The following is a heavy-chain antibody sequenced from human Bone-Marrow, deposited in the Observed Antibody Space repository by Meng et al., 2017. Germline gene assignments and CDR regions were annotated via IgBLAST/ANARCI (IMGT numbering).Heavy chain of an antibody. D-gene: IGHD4-17*01. V-gene: IGHV1-69*01. J-gene: IGHJ4*02. CDR3: ASMTTVTVDYYFDY. CDR1: GGTFSSYA. CDR2: IIPIFGTA. Sequence: QVQLVQSGAEVKKPGSSVKVSCKASGGTFSSYAISWVRQAPGQGLEWMGGIIPIFGTANYAQKFQGRVTITADESTSTAYMELSGLRSEDTAVYYCASMTTVTVDYYFDYWGQGTLVTVSS.